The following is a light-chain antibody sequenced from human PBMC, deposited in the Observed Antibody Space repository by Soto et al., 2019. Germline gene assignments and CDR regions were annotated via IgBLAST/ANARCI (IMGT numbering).Light chain of an antibody. CDR3: QSYDSSLSGWV. CDR2: GIS. V-gene: IGLV1-40*01. J-gene: IGLJ3*02. CDR1: SSNIGAGYD. Sequence: QSVLTQPPSVSGAPGQRVTISCTGSSSNIGAGYDVHWYQHLPGTAPKLLIYGISNRPSGVPDRFSGSKSGTSASLAITGLQAEDEADYYCQSYDSSLSGWVFGGGTKLTVL.